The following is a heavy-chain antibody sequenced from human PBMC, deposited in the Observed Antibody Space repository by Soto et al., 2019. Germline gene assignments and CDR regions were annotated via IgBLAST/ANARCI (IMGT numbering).Heavy chain of an antibody. CDR1: EFNFEDYA. CDR2: ISWNGGRI. V-gene: IGHV3-9*01. CDR3: TKEQGGIAVAFDY. J-gene: IGHJ4*02. Sequence: GGSLRLSCAASEFNFEDYAMHWVRQAPAKGLEWVASISWNGGRINYADSVKGRFTISRDNARNSLYLEMNSLRPEDTALYYCTKEQGGIAVAFDYWGQGTLVTVSS. D-gene: IGHD6-19*01.